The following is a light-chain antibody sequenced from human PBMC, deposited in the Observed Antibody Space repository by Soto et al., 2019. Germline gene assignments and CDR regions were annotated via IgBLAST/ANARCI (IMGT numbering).Light chain of an antibody. V-gene: IGLV2-11*01. Sequence: QSALTQPRSVSGSPGQSVTISCTGTSSDVGNYNYVSWYQQHPGKAPKLIICDVTKRPSGVPDRFSGSKSGNTASLTISGLQAEDEADYYCCSSRVFGGGTKVTVL. J-gene: IGLJ2*01. CDR3: CSSRV. CDR1: SSDVGNYNY. CDR2: DVT.